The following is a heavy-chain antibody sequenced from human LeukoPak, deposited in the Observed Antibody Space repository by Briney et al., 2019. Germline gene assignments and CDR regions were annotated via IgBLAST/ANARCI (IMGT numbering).Heavy chain of an antibody. J-gene: IGHJ4*02. CDR3: TTDSAAAGHWDY. CDR2: IKSKTDGGTT. Sequence: KPGGSLRLSCAAAGFTFSNAWMSWVRQAPGKGLEWVGRIKSKTDGGTTDYAAPVKGRFTISRDDSKNTLYLQMNSLKTEDTAVYYCTTDSAAAGHWDYWGQGTLVTVSS. D-gene: IGHD6-13*01. CDR1: GFTFSNAW. V-gene: IGHV3-15*01.